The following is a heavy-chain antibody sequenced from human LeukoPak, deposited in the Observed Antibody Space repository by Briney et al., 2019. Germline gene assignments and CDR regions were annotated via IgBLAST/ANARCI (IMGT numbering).Heavy chain of an antibody. D-gene: IGHD3-9*01. CDR1: GFTFSSYW. Sequence: GGSLRLSCAASGFTFSSYWMHWVRQAPGKGLVWVSRINSDGSSTSYADSVKGRLTISRDNAKNTLYLQMNSLRAEDTAVYYCAREDILTGYPFDYWGQGTLVTVSS. V-gene: IGHV3-74*01. J-gene: IGHJ4*02. CDR2: INSDGSST. CDR3: AREDILTGYPFDY.